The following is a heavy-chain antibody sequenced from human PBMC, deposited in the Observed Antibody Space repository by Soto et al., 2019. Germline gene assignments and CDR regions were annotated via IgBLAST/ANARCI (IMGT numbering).Heavy chain of an antibody. CDR1: GGSISSYY. Sequence: PSETLSLTCTVSGGSISSYYWSWIRQPPGKGLEWIGYIYYSGSTNYKPSLKSRVTISVDTSKNQFSLKLSSVTAADTAVYYCARYCSGGSCHYYYYGMDVWGQGTTVTVSS. CDR2: IYYSGST. D-gene: IGHD2-15*01. J-gene: IGHJ6*02. CDR3: ARYCSGGSCHYYYYGMDV. V-gene: IGHV4-59*01.